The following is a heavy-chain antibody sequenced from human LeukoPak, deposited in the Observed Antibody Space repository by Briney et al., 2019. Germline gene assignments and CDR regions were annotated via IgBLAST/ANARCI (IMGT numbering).Heavy chain of an antibody. Sequence: EASVKVSCKASGYTFTSYGISWVRQAPGQGLEWMGWISAYNGNTNYAQKLQGRVTMTTDTSTSTAYMELRSLRSDDTAVYYCARDLGYYGSGSYYLDNWGQGTLVTVSS. D-gene: IGHD3-10*01. CDR3: ARDLGYYGSGSYYLDN. CDR2: ISAYNGNT. V-gene: IGHV1-18*01. CDR1: GYTFTSYG. J-gene: IGHJ4*02.